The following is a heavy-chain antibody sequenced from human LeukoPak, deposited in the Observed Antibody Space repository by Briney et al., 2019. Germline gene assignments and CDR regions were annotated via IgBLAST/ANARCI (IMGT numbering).Heavy chain of an antibody. CDR1: GFTFSSYS. CDR3: AKDNYYDSSGYLCYFDY. D-gene: IGHD3-22*01. Sequence: GGSLRLSCAASGFTFSSYSMNWVRQAPGKGLEWVSYIGSSSSTIYYGDSVKGRFTISRDNAKNSLYLQMNSLRAEDTAVYYCAKDNYYDSSGYLCYFDYWGQGTLVTVSS. CDR2: IGSSSSTI. V-gene: IGHV3-48*01. J-gene: IGHJ4*02.